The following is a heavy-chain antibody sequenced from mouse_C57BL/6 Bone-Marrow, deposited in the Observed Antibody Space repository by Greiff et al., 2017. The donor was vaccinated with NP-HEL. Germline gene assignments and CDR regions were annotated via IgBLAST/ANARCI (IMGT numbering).Heavy chain of an antibody. CDR1: GYTFTSYG. J-gene: IGHJ2*01. V-gene: IGHV1-81*01. D-gene: IGHD1-1*01. CDR2: IYPRSGNT. Sequence: SGAELARPGASVKLSCKASGYTFTSYGISWVKQRTGQGLEWIGEIYPRSGNTYYNEKFKGKATLTADKSSSTAYMELRSLTSEDSAVYFCARWGTTVVATDYWGQGTTLTVSS. CDR3: ARWGTTVVATDY.